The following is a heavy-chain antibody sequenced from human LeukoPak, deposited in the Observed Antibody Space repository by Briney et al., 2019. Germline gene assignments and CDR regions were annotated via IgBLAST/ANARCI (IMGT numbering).Heavy chain of an antibody. CDR3: ARDGSVAGTDLFDY. D-gene: IGHD6-19*01. V-gene: IGHV3-7*01. CDR1: GFTFSSYW. J-gene: IGHJ4*02. CDR2: IKQDGSEK. Sequence: GGSLRLSCAASGFTFSSYWMSWVRQAPGKGLEWVTNIKQDGSEKYYVDSVKGRLTISRDNAKNSLYLQMNSLRAEDTAVYYCARDGSVAGTDLFDYWGQGTLVTVSS.